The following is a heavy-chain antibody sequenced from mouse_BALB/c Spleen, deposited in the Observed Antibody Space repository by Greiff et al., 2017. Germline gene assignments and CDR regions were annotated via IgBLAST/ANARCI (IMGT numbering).Heavy chain of an antibody. Sequence: EVHLVESGGGLVQPGGSLKLSCAASGFTFSSYGMSWVRQTPDKRLELVATINSNGGSTYYPDSVKGRFTISRDNAKNTLYLQMSSLKSEDTAMYYCARGPMITTGSYAMDYWGQGTSVTVSS. V-gene: IGHV5-6-3*01. CDR2: INSNGGST. CDR3: ARGPMITTGSYAMDY. J-gene: IGHJ4*01. CDR1: GFTFSSYG. D-gene: IGHD2-4*01.